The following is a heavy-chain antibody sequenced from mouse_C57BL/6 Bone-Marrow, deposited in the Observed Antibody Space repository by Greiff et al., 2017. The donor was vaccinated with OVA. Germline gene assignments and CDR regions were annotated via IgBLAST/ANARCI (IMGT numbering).Heavy chain of an antibody. J-gene: IGHJ2*01. CDR3: ARSVITTPLDY. V-gene: IGHV1-81*01. Sequence: VQLVESGAELARPGASVKLSCKASGYTFTSYGISWVKQRTGQGLEWIGEIYPRSGNTYYNEKFKGKATLTADKSSSTAYMELRSLTSEDSAVYFCARSVITTPLDYWGQGTTLTVSS. CDR2: IYPRSGNT. D-gene: IGHD1-1*01. CDR1: GYTFTSYG.